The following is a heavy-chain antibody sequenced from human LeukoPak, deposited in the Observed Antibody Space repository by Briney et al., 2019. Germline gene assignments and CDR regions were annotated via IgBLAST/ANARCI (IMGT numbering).Heavy chain of an antibody. D-gene: IGHD6-6*01. CDR2: IKQDGSAK. V-gene: IGHV3-7*01. Sequence: GGSLRLSCVASGFIFSNNWMTWVRHAPGKGLEWVANIKQDGSAKFYVDSVKGRFTISRVNAKNSLYLQLNSLRAEDTAIYHCARVSSYSSSSGSLCDYWGQGTRVTVSS. CDR1: GFIFSNNW. CDR3: ARVSSYSSSSGSLCDY. J-gene: IGHJ4*02.